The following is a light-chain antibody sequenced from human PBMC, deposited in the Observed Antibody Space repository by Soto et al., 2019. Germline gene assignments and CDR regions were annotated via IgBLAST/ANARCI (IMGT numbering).Light chain of an antibody. CDR3: QQYGSSPFT. J-gene: IGKJ3*01. Sequence: EIVLTQSPGTLSLSPGDRATLSCRTSQSVSSSQSVSSNYLAWYQQKPGQAPRLLIYGASSRTTGIPDRFSGIVSATDFTLTISRLEPEDFAGYYCQQYGSSPFTFGPGTKVDI. V-gene: IGKV3-20*01. CDR1: QSVSSSQSVSSNY. CDR2: GAS.